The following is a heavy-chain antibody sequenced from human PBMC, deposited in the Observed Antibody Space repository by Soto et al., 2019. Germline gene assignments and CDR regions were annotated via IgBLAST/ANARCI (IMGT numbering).Heavy chain of an antibody. V-gene: IGHV5-51*01. J-gene: IGHJ4*02. CDR3: ASAVGYSDVCDFYSFAY. Sequence: RGASLKISCRGSGYDFTHYWIAWVRQTPGKGLDWMGVIYPGDSDTQYSPSFQGQVTIAVDRSIDTAYLQRSSLKASATAVYYCASAVGYSDVCDFYSFAYWGQGPPFTVAS. D-gene: IGHD3-22*01. CDR1: GYDFTHYW. CDR2: IYPGDSDT.